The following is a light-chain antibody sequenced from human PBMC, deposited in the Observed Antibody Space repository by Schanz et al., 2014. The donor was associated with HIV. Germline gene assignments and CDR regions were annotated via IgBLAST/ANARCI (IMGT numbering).Light chain of an antibody. V-gene: IGLV2-14*03. CDR2: GVN. CDR1: SSDVGAYNS. CDR3: QSYDRGLNAVV. Sequence: QSVLTQPASVSGSPGQSITISCTGTSSDVGAYNSVSWWQQQHPGKAPKVLIHGVNNRPSGVPDRFSGSKSGTSASLAITGLQPEDEADYFCQSYDRGLNAVVFGGGTKLTVL. J-gene: IGLJ2*01.